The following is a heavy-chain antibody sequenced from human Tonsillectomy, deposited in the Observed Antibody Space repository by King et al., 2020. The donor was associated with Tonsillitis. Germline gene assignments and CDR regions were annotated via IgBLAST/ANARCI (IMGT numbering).Heavy chain of an antibody. V-gene: IGHV4-61*01. CDR3: AGGGATAVGLGDY. J-gene: IGHJ4*02. CDR1: GDSVSSGSYY. CDR2: IYYSEST. Sequence: QLQESGPGLVKPSETLSLTCTVSGDSVSSGSYYWSWIRQPPGKGLEWIGYIYYSESTNYNPSLKSRVTISVDMSRNQFSLKLSTVTAADTAVYYCAGGGATAVGLGDYWGQGTLVTVSS. D-gene: IGHD1-26*01.